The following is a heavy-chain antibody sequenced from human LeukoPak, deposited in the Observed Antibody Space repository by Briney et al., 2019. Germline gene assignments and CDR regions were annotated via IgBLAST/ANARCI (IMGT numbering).Heavy chain of an antibody. D-gene: IGHD7-27*01. Sequence: GGSLRLSCAASGFTFSSYTMNWVRQPPGKGLEWVSSITTTNIYIHYADSVKGRFTISRDNAKRSLYLQMNSLRAEDTALYYCARDRSTTGGYSFDVWGQGTMVTVSS. CDR1: GFTFSSYT. V-gene: IGHV3-21*01. CDR3: ARDRSTTGGYSFDV. J-gene: IGHJ3*01. CDR2: ITTTNIYI.